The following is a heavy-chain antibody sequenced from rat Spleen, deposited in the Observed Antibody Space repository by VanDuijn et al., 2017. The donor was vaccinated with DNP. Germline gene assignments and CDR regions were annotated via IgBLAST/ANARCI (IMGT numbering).Heavy chain of an antibody. D-gene: IGHD1-4*01. V-gene: IGHV5-46*01. CDR1: GFTFSSFP. CDR2: ISDTGDST. CDR3: ARGNYPGINTFDY. Sequence: EVQLVESGGGSVQPGRSMKLSCAASGFTFSSFPMAWVRQAPTKGLDWVATISDTGDSTYYRDSVKGRFTISRDNAKSTLYLQMNSLRSEDTATYYCARGNYPGINTFDYWGQGVMVTVSS. J-gene: IGHJ2*01.